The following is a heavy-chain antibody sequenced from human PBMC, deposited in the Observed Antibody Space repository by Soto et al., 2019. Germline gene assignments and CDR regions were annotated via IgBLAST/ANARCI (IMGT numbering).Heavy chain of an antibody. CDR3: ARQLEVVITTSIPFDY. D-gene: IGHD3-22*01. Sequence: PSETLSLTCTVSGGSISSYYWSWIRQPPGKGLEWIGYIYYSGSTNYNPSLKSRVTISVDTSKNQFSLKLSSVTAADTAVYYCARQLEVVITTSIPFDYWGQGTLVTVSS. CDR2: IYYSGST. J-gene: IGHJ4*02. V-gene: IGHV4-59*08. CDR1: GGSISSYY.